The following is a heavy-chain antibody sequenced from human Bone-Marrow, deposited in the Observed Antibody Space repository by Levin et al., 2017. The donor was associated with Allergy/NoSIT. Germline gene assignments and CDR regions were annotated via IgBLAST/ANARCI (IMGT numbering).Heavy chain of an antibody. J-gene: IGHJ6*02. CDR1: GFIFVNYP. Sequence: GGSLRLSCSASGFIFVNYPMHWVRRVSQAPGQGLEWLAVISHDGSDKHYADSVEGRFSISRDNSKQAVYLEMSGLRDEETGISYCARDFGHWPEHGMDVWGQGTTVTVS. CDR3: ARDFGHWPEHGMDV. D-gene: IGHD1-14*01. CDR2: ISHDGSDK. V-gene: IGHV3-30*03.